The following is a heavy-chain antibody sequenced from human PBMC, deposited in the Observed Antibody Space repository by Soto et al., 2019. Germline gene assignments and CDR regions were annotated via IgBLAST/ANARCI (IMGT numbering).Heavy chain of an antibody. CDR1: GYTFTSYA. CDR2: INAGNGNT. V-gene: IGHV1-3*01. CDR3: ARAQGVLRYFDWQGAFDI. Sequence: GASVKVSCKASGYTFTSYAMHWVRQAPGQRLEWMGWINAGNGNTKYSQKFQGRVTVTRDTSASTAYMELSSLRSEDTAVYYCARAQGVLRYFDWQGAFDIWGQGTMVTVSS. D-gene: IGHD3-9*01. J-gene: IGHJ3*02.